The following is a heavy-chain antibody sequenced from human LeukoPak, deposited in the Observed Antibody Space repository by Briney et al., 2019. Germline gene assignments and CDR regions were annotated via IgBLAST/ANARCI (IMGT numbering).Heavy chain of an antibody. V-gene: IGHV1-2*02. D-gene: IGHD2-15*01. CDR1: GYTFTGYY. Sequence: ASVKVSCKASGYTFTGYYMHWVRQAPGQGLEWMGWINPNSGGTNYAQKFQGRVTMTRDTSISTAYMELSRLRSDDTAVYYCARDIIRVVAATRPSLGLGSDYWGQGTLVTVSS. J-gene: IGHJ4*02. CDR3: ARDIIRVVAATRPSLGLGSDY. CDR2: INPNSGGT.